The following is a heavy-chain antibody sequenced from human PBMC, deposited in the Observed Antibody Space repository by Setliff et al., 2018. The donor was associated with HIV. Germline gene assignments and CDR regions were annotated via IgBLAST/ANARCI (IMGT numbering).Heavy chain of an antibody. Sequence: GGSLRLSCAASGFTFSNYAMGWVRQVPGKGLEWVASISNTGRTTYYADSAKGRFIISRDNSENTLYLQMNSLRAEDTAVYYCTQSQHLQYQMAAFDIWGQGTKVTVSS. CDR1: GFTFSNYA. D-gene: IGHD1-1*01. CDR3: TQSQHLQYQMAAFDI. J-gene: IGHJ3*02. V-gene: IGHV3-23*01. CDR2: ISNTGRTT.